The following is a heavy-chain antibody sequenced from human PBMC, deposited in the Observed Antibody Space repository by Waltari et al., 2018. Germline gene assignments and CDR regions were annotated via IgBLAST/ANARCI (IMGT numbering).Heavy chain of an antibody. Sequence: QVQLQESGPGLVKPSQTLSLTCTVSGGSISSGDYYWSWIRQPPGKGLEWIGYSYDSGSTYYNPSLKSRVTISVDTSKNQFSLKLSSVTAADTAVYYCARGRWGLRFLEWLLAPDYWGQGTLVTVSS. D-gene: IGHD3-3*01. CDR1: GGSISSGDYY. J-gene: IGHJ4*02. CDR2: SYDSGST. V-gene: IGHV4-30-4*08. CDR3: ARGRWGLRFLEWLLAPDY.